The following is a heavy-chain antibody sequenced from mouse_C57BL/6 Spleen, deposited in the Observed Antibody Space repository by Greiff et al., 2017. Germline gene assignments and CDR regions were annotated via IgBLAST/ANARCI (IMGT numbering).Heavy chain of an antibody. CDR1: GYTFTSYW. CDR3: ARGDYEAWFAY. D-gene: IGHD2-4*01. Sequence: QVQLKQPGAELVKPGASVKLSCKASGYTFTSYWMHWVKQRPGRGLEWIGRIDPNSGGTKYNEKFKSKATLTVDNPSSTAYMQLSSLTSEDSAVYYCARGDYEAWFAYWGQGTLVTVSA. V-gene: IGHV1-72*01. CDR2: IDPNSGGT. J-gene: IGHJ3*01.